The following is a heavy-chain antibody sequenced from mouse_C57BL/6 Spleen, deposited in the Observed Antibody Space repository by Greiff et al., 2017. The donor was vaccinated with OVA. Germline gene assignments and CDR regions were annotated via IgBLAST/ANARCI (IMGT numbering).Heavy chain of an antibody. D-gene: IGHD1-1*02. Sequence: EVQLQQSGPELVKPGASVKISCKASGYTFTDYYMNWVKQSHGKSLEWIGDINPNNGGTSYNQKFKGKATLTVDKSSSTAYMELRSLTSEDSAVYYCARSVEGGAMDCWGQGTSVTVSS. J-gene: IGHJ4*01. CDR3: ARSVEGGAMDC. CDR2: INPNNGGT. CDR1: GYTFTDYY. V-gene: IGHV1-26*01.